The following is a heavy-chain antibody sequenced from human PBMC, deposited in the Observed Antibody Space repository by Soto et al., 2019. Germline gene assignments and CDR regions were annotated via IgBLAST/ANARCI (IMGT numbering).Heavy chain of an antibody. CDR1: GFTVSSHY. CDR3: ADLYGVDV. CDR2: IYSGGST. Sequence: EVQLVESGGGLVQPGGSLRLSCAASGFTVSSHYMNWVRQAPGKGLEWVSVIYSGGSTYYADSVKGRLTISRDNSKNTLYLQMNSLRAEDTAVYYCADLYGVDVWGQGTTVTVSS. J-gene: IGHJ6*02. V-gene: IGHV3-66*01.